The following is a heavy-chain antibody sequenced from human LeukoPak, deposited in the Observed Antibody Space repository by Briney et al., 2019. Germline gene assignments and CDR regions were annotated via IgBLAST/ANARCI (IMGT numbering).Heavy chain of an antibody. D-gene: IGHD3-22*01. V-gene: IGHV1-69*05. Sequence: ASVKVSCKASGYTFTSYDINWVRQAPGQGLEWMGGIIPIFGTANYAQKFQGRVTITTDESTSTAYMELSSLRSEDTAVYYCARACKTYYYDSSGYYPWGQGTLVTVSS. CDR2: IIPIFGTA. J-gene: IGHJ5*02. CDR1: GYTFTSYD. CDR3: ARACKTYYYDSSGYYP.